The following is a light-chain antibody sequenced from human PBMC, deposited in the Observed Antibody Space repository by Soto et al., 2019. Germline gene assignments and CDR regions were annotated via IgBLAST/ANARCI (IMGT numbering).Light chain of an antibody. CDR3: QQYSSYPFT. V-gene: IGKV1-5*01. CDR1: QSISSW. Sequence: DIQMTQSPSTLSASVGDRVTITCRASQSISSWLAWYQQKPGKAPKLLIYDASSLESGVPSRFSGSGSGTEFILTISSLQPDDFATYYCQQYSSYPFTFGPGTKVDIK. CDR2: DAS. J-gene: IGKJ3*01.